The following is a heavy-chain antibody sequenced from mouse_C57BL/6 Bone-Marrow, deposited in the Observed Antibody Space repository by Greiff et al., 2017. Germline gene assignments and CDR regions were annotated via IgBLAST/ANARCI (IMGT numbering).Heavy chain of an antibody. J-gene: IGHJ1*03. CDR1: GFSLSTSGMG. V-gene: IGHV8-12*01. Sequence: QVTLKESGPGLLQSSQTLSLTCSSSGFSLSTSGMGVSWIRQPSGKGLEWLAHIYWDDDKRYHPSLKSRLTITKDSSRHQVFLKITSVNTADTATYYCARFYYYGSRGYFDVWGTGTTVTVSS. CDR3: ARFYYYGSRGYFDV. CDR2: IYWDDDK. D-gene: IGHD1-1*01.